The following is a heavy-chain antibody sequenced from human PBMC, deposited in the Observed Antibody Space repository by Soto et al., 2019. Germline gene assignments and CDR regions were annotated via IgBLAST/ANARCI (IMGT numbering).Heavy chain of an antibody. CDR1: GGSISSYY. CDR2: IYYSGST. Sequence: QVQLQESGPGLVKPSETLSLTCTVSGGSISSYYWSWIRQPPGKGLEWIGYIYYSGSTNYNPSLKSRGTISVDTSKNQSSLKLSSVTAADTAVYYCARGRDYCSGGSCRAFDIWGQGTMVTVSS. V-gene: IGHV4-59*01. CDR3: ARGRDYCSGGSCRAFDI. J-gene: IGHJ3*02. D-gene: IGHD2-15*01.